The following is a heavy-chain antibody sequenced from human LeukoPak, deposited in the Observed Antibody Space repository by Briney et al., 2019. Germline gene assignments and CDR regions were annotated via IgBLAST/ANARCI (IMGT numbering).Heavy chain of an antibody. CDR1: GFTFTTYG. Sequence: GGSLRLSCAASGFTFTTYGMHWVRQAPGKGLEWVAVIWFDGSNKFYADSVKGRFTVSRDNSKNTLYLHMNSLRGEDTAVYYCAKAARLGPSHFDYWGRGTLVTVSS. J-gene: IGHJ4*02. V-gene: IGHV3-33*06. D-gene: IGHD6-25*01. CDR3: AKAARLGPSHFDY. CDR2: IWFDGSNK.